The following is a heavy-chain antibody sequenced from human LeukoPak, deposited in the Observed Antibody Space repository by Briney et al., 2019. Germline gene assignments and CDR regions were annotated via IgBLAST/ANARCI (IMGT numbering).Heavy chain of an antibody. CDR2: IGTAGDT. CDR1: GFTFSSYW. Sequence: GGSLRLSCAASGFTFSSYWMHWVRQATGKGLEWVSAIGTAGDTYCPGSVKGRFTISRENAKNSLYLQMNSLRAGDTAVYYCARALASGEFDYWGQGTLVTVSS. V-gene: IGHV3-13*01. D-gene: IGHD2-15*01. J-gene: IGHJ4*02. CDR3: ARALASGEFDY.